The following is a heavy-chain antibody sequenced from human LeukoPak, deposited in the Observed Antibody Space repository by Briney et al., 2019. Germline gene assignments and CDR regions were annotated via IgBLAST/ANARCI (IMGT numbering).Heavy chain of an antibody. D-gene: IGHD3-22*01. J-gene: IGHJ4*02. V-gene: IGHV3-9*01. Sequence: GGSLRLSCAASGFTFDDYAMHWVRQAPGKGLEWVSGISWNSGSIGYADSVKGRFTISRDNAKNSLYLQMNSLRAEDTALYYCAKGEAYYDSSGYYLFYYWGQGTLVTVSS. CDR2: ISWNSGSI. CDR1: GFTFDDYA. CDR3: AKGEAYYDSSGYYLFYY.